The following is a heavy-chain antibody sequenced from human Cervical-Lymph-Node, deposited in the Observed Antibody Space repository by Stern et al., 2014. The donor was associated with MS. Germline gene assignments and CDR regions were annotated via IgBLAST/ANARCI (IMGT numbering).Heavy chain of an antibody. J-gene: IGHJ4*02. V-gene: IGHV3-30*18. CDR2: ISYDGSK. CDR3: AKDRQYLTFFFDF. Sequence: VQLVESGGGVVPPGRPLRLSCAASGFSFSSFGMHWVRQAPGKGLEWLALISYDGSKDYADSVKGRFAISRDNSKNTLYLQMNSLRAEDTAVYYCAKDRQYLTFFFDFWGQGSLVTVSS. D-gene: IGHD2/OR15-2a*01. CDR1: GFSFSSFG.